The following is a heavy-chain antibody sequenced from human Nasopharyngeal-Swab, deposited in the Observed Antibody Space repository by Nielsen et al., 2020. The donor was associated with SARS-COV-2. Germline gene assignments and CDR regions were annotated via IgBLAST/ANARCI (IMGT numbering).Heavy chain of an antibody. CDR1: GFTFSSYW. CDR3: ASIRGYFDY. V-gene: IGHV3-74*01. Sequence: GESLKISCAASGFTFSSYWMHWVRQAPGKGLVWVSRINSDGSSTSYADSVKGRFTISRDNAKNTLYLQMNRLRAEDTAVYYCASIRGYFDYWGQGTLVTVSS. CDR2: INSDGSST. J-gene: IGHJ4*02. D-gene: IGHD3-22*01.